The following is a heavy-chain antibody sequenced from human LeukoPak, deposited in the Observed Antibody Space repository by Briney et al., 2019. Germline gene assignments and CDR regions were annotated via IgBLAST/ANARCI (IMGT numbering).Heavy chain of an antibody. J-gene: IGHJ5*02. Sequence: ASVKVSCKASGYTFTSYDINWVRQATGQGLEWMGWMNPNSGNTGYAQKFQGRVTMTRNTSISTAYMGLSSLRSEDTAAYYCASETLPGTVTTTNWFDPWGQGTLVTVSS. V-gene: IGHV1-8*01. CDR3: ASETLPGTVTTTNWFDP. CDR1: GYTFTSYD. CDR2: MNPNSGNT. D-gene: IGHD4-17*01.